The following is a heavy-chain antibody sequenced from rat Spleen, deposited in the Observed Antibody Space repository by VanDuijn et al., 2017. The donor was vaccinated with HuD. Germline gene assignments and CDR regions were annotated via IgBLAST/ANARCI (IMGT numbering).Heavy chain of an antibody. J-gene: IGHJ2*01. CDR3: AWSAEGPIY. CDR2: IKAKSSNYAT. Sequence: EVQVLESGGGLVQPGISLRLSCATSGFTFNTAWMYYFRQFPEKRLEWVVRIKAKSSNYATAYTESVKGRFTISRDDSKSSIYLQMDNLKEEDTGIYYCAWSAEGPIYWGQGVMVTVSA. D-gene: IGHD1-11*01. CDR1: GFTFNTAW. V-gene: IGHV6-6*01.